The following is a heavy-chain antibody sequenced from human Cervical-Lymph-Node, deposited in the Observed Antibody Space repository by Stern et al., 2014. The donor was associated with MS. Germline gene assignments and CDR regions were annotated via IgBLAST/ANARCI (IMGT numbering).Heavy chain of an antibody. Sequence: EVQLVESGAEVRKPGESLKISCKVSGYSFANFWIGWVRQVPGKGLGWIGIIYPGDSDTRYSPSFQGQVTLSADESISTAYLQWSSLKASDTGIYYCARRGLGYDGADHWGQGALVTVSS. D-gene: IGHD3-16*01. J-gene: IGHJ4*02. CDR2: IYPGDSDT. CDR3: ARRGLGYDGADH. CDR1: GYSFANFW. V-gene: IGHV5-51*03.